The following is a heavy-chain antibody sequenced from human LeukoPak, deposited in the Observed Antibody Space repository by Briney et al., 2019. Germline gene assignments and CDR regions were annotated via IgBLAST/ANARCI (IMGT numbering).Heavy chain of an antibody. D-gene: IGHD3-22*01. Sequence: SGPTLVKPTQPLTLICTFSGFSLIPSGGGVAWIRLPPGKALEWLALSYWGDDALYSPSLKIRLTSTKDTSKIHVVLTMTNMDPVDTATYYCAHSSSGHNDVIDIWGQGTMVTVSS. CDR3: AHSSSGHNDVIDI. V-gene: IGHV2-5*02. CDR1: GFSLIPSGGG. J-gene: IGHJ3*02. CDR2: SYWGDDA.